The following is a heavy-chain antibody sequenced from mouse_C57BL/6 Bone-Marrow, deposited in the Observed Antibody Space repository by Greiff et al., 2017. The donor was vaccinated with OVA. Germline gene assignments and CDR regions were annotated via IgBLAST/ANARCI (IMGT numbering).Heavy chain of an antibody. D-gene: IGHD1-1*02. Sequence: VQLKESGGGLVQPGGSLSLSCAASGFTFTDYYMSWVRQPPGKALEWLGFIRNKANGYTSEYSASVKGRFTISRDNSQSILYLQMNAGGAEGSASYYCAVGGSHWYFDVWGTGTTVTVSS. J-gene: IGHJ1*03. CDR2: IRNKANGYTS. CDR1: GFTFTDYY. V-gene: IGHV7-3*01. CDR3: AVGGSHWYFDV.